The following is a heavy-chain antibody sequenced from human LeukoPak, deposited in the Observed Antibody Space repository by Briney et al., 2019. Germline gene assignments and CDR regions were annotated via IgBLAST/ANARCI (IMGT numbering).Heavy chain of an antibody. V-gene: IGHV6-1*01. CDR3: TRGSYFDY. CDR1: GDSVSSNSAA. Sequence: SQTLSLTCVISGDSVSSNSAAWNWIRQSPSRGLEWLGRTYYRSKRINDYALSVTGRITISPDTSKNQFSLHLNSVAPEDTAVYYCTRGSYFDYWGQGSLATVSS. J-gene: IGHJ4*02. CDR2: TYYRSKRIN.